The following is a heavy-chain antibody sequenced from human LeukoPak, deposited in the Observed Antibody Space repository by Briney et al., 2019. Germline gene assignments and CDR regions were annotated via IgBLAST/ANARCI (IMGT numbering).Heavy chain of an antibody. CDR3: ARIHRYCSGGACYVLDN. CDR2: VYYSGST. CDR1: GGSVSGYY. J-gene: IGHJ4*02. V-gene: IGHV4-59*02. D-gene: IGHD2-15*01. Sequence: EPSETLSLTCDVSGGSVSGYYWGWIRQPPGRGLEWIGYVYYSGSTNYNPSFKSRITISVDTSRNQFSLQLSSVTAADTAVYYCARIHRYCSGGACYVLDNWGQGTLVAVSS.